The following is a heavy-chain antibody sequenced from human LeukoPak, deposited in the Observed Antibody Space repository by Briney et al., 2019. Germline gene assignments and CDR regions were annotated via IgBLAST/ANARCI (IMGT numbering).Heavy chain of an antibody. CDR3: ARYATAAFDP. Sequence: GAPLRISCKGCGYSFSSDWITWGRPMPGKGLEWLGRIDPGAYYTNYPPSFQGPVTITAAKSLSTSYLQWSSLKASDTAMYYCARYATAAFDPWGQGPLVPVS. V-gene: IGHV5-10-1*01. D-gene: IGHD2-2*01. J-gene: IGHJ5*02. CDR1: GYSFSSDW. CDR2: IDPGAYYT.